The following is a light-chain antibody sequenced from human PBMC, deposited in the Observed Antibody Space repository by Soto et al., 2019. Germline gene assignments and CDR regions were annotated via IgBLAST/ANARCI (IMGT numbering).Light chain of an antibody. Sequence: DIQMTQSPSTLSGSVGDRLTITCRASQTISSWLAWYQQKPGKAPKLLIYKASTLKSGVPSRFSGSGSGTEFTLTISSLQPDDFATYDCQPSNSYSEAFGQRTTV. J-gene: IGKJ1*01. CDR2: KAS. V-gene: IGKV1-5*03. CDR1: QTISSW. CDR3: QPSNSYSEA.